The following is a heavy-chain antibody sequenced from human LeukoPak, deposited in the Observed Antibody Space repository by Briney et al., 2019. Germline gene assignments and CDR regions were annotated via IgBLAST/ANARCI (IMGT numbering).Heavy chain of an antibody. CDR3: ARAYDRSPYYFDY. J-gene: IGHJ4*02. V-gene: IGHV4-59*01. D-gene: IGHD3-22*01. CDR2: IYYSGST. CDR1: GGSISSYY. Sequence: SETLSLTCTVSGGSISSYYWSWIRQPPGKGLEWIGYIYYSGSTNYNPSLKSRVTISVDTSKNQFSLKLSSLTAADTAVYYCARAYDRSPYYFDYWGQGTLVTVSS.